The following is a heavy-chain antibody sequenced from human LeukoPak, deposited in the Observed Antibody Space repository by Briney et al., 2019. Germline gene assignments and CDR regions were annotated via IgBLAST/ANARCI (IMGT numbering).Heavy chain of an antibody. Sequence: SETLSLTCAVYGGSFSGYYWSWIRQPPGKGLEWIGEINHSGSTNYNPSLKSRVTISVDTSKNQFSLKLSSVTAADTAVYYCARAGYGFLEWLRSGYYYYYMDVWGKGTTVTVSS. D-gene: IGHD3-3*01. CDR3: ARAGYGFLEWLRSGYYYYYMDV. CDR2: INHSGST. J-gene: IGHJ6*03. V-gene: IGHV4-34*01. CDR1: GGSFSGYY.